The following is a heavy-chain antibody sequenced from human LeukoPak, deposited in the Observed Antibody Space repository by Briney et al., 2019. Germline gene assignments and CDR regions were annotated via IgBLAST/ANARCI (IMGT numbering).Heavy chain of an antibody. Sequence: SVKVSCKASRGTFSSYAISWVRQAPGQGLEWVGGGIPIFGTANYAQKFQGRVTITADESTSTAYMELSSLRSEETAVYYCARTPCSSTSCHMYYFDYWGQGTLVTVSS. CDR1: RGTFSSYA. D-gene: IGHD2-2*02. V-gene: IGHV1-69*01. J-gene: IGHJ4*02. CDR3: ARTPCSSTSCHMYYFDY. CDR2: GIPIFGTA.